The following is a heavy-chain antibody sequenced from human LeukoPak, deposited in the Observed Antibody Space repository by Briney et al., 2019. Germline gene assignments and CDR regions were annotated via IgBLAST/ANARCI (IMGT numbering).Heavy chain of an antibody. CDR3: ARDSGSWYGTEDY. V-gene: IGHV3-23*01. J-gene: IGHJ4*02. CDR1: GFTFSSYA. D-gene: IGHD6-13*01. CDR2: ISGSGGST. Sequence: GGSLRLSCAASGFTFSSYAMSWVRQAPGKGLEWVSAISGSGGSTYYADSVKGRFTISRDNSKNTLYLQMNSLRAEDTAVYYCARDSGSWYGTEDYWGQGTLVTVSS.